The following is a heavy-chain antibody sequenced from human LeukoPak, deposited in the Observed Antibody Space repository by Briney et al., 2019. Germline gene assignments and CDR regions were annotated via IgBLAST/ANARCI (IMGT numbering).Heavy chain of an antibody. D-gene: IGHD6-19*01. CDR1: GYTFTAYY. J-gene: IGHJ4*02. V-gene: IGHV1-2*06. CDR3: AREGGAGDFDY. Sequence: ASVKVSFKASGYTFTAYYIHWVRLAPGQGLEWMGRINPNSGAINYAQKFQGRVAMTRATSITTAYMDLSRLKSDDTAVYFCAREGGAGDFDYWGQGSLVTVSS. CDR2: INPNSGAI.